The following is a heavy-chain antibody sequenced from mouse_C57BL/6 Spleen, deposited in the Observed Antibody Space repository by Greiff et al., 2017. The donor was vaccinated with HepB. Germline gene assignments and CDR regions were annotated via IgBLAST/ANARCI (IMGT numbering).Heavy chain of an antibody. V-gene: IGHV1-55*01. CDR1: GYTFTSYW. J-gene: IGHJ3*01. D-gene: IGHD3-2*02. Sequence: QVHVKQPGAELVKPGASVKMSCKASGYTFTSYWITWVKQRPGQGLEWIGDIYPGSGSTNYNEKFKSKATLTVDKSSSTAYMQLSSLTSEDSAVYYCAREEDSSGYGPFAYWGQGTLVTVSA. CDR2: IYPGSGST. CDR3: AREEDSSGYGPFAY.